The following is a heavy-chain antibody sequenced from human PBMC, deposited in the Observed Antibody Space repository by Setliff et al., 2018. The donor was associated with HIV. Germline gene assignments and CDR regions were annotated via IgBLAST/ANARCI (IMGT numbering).Heavy chain of an antibody. D-gene: IGHD3-10*01. J-gene: IGHJ6*03. Sequence: SETLSLTCTVSGGSISSSSYYWGWIRQPPGKGLELIGNIYYNGSAYYTPSLKSRVTISVDTSKNQFSLNLSSVTAADTAVYYCARRGGLVRGVITYYYMDVWGIGTTVTVSS. CDR1: GGSISSSSYY. CDR3: ARRGGLVRGVITYYYMDV. V-gene: IGHV4-39*01. CDR2: IYYNGSA.